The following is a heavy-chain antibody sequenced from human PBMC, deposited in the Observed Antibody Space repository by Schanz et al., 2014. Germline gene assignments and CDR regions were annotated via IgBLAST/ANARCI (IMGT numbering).Heavy chain of an antibody. CDR3: SRGDLYRSSWYGLRYFDY. CDR2: ISARGEVS. D-gene: IGHD6-13*01. V-gene: IGHV3-23*01. J-gene: IGHJ4*02. CDR1: GFTFSGYA. Sequence: EVQLLESGGGLVQPGGSLRISCAASGFTFSGYAMSWVRQAPGRGLEWVSVISARGEVSKYSDSVKGRFTISRDNSQNTLYLQMNSLRAEDTAVYYCSRGDLYRSSWYGLRYFDYWGQGTLVTVSS.